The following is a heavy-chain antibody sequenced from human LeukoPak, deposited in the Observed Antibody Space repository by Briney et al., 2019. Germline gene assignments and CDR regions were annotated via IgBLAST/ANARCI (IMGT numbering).Heavy chain of an antibody. V-gene: IGHV3-23*01. CDR2: ITGNGGST. J-gene: IGHJ4*02. Sequence: GGSLRLSCAASGFTFSSYAMNWVRQAPGKEMEWVSSITGNGGSTYFADAVKGRFTLSRDNSKNTVYLQMNILRAEDTALYYCAKATLVFCSGARCYPFDNWGQGTVVSVPS. CDR1: GFTFSSYA. D-gene: IGHD2-15*01. CDR3: AKATLVFCSGARCYPFDN.